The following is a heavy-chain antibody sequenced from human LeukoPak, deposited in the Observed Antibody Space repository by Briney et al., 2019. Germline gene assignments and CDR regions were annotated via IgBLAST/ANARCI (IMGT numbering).Heavy chain of an antibody. Sequence: SETLSLTCNVSGGSISSTSYYWGWIRQPPGKGLEWIGTIYYGGTTYYSPSHKSRVTISVHTSKNQFSLKLSSVTAADTAVYYCARQQCNGGSCYSRAIWFDPWGQGTLVTISS. D-gene: IGHD2-15*01. V-gene: IGHV4-39*01. CDR1: GGSISSTSYY. J-gene: IGHJ5*02. CDR3: ARQQCNGGSCYSRAIWFDP. CDR2: IYYGGTT.